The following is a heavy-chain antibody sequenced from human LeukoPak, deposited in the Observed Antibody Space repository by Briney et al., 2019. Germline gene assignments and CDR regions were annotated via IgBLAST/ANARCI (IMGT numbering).Heavy chain of an antibody. CDR3: ARGGGYCSSTSCYGPDY. V-gene: IGHV3-48*04. CDR2: ISSSSSTI. D-gene: IGHD2-2*01. Sequence: PGGSLRLSCAASGFTFSSYSMNWVRQAPGKGLEWVSYISSSSSTIYYADSVKGRFTISRDNAKNSLYLQMNSLRAEDTAVYYCARGGGYCSSTSCYGPDYWGQGTLVTVSS. CDR1: GFTFSSYS. J-gene: IGHJ4*02.